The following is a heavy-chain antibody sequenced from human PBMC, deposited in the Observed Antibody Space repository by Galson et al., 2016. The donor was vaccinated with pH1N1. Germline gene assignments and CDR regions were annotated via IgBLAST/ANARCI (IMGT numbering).Heavy chain of an antibody. CDR2: IIPIFGIL. Sequence: SVKVSCKASGGTFSSYAISWVRRAPGHGLEWMGGIIPIFGILNYAQHFQGRVTITADEFTSTAYMELSSLTSEDTAVYYCAGAGFGTYKFDPWGQGTLVTVSS. D-gene: IGHD5-24*01. CDR3: AGAGFGTYKFDP. J-gene: IGHJ5*02. CDR1: GGTFSSYA. V-gene: IGHV1-69*13.